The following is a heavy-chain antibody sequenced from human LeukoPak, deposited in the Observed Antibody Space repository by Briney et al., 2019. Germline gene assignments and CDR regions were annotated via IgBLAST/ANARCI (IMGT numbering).Heavy chain of an antibody. CDR2: ISSSSSYI. CDR3: ARDQGIAAAGLFDAFDI. D-gene: IGHD6-13*01. Sequence: PGGSLRLFCAASGFTFSSYSMNWVRQAPGKGLEWVSSISSSSSYIYYADSVKGRFTISRDNAKNSLYLQMNSLRAEDTAVYYCARDQGIAAAGLFDAFDIWGQGTMVTVSS. J-gene: IGHJ3*02. V-gene: IGHV3-21*01. CDR1: GFTFSSYS.